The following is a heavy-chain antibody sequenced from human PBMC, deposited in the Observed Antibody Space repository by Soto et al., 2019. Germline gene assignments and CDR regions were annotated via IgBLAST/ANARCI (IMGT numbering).Heavy chain of an antibody. Sequence: QVQLVQSGAEVRKPGASVKVSCKASGYTFTSYGISWVRQAPGQGLEWMGWIRADNGYTNYAQKFQGRVTVTTDTSTSTAYMELRSLISDDTAVYYCARASDGYRSGWYVGYFDFWGQGTLVTVSS. CDR1: GYTFTSYG. CDR2: IRADNGYT. D-gene: IGHD6-19*01. J-gene: IGHJ4*02. V-gene: IGHV1-18*04. CDR3: ARASDGYRSGWYVGYFDF.